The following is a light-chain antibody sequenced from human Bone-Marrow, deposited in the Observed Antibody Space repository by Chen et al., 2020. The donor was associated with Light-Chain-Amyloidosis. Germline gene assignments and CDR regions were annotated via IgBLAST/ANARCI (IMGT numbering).Light chain of an antibody. J-gene: IGKJ4*01. CDR1: QTISSNY. CDR3: QQYGTSPLT. V-gene: IGKV3-20*01. Sequence: EIVLTQSPGTLSLSTGEGANLSCRASQTISSNYLPWYQQKFGQAPRLLIYGSSSRATGIPDRFTGSGSGTDFTLTINRLEPEDFAMYYCQQYGTSPLTFGGGTKVEIK. CDR2: GSS.